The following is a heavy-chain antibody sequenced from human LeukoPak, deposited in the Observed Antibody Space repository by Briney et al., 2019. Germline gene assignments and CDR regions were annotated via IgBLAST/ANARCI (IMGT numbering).Heavy chain of an antibody. Sequence: SVKVSCKASGGTFSSYAISWVRQAPGQGLEWMGGIIPIFGTANYAQKFQGRVTITTDESTSTAYMELSSLRSEDTAVYYGAGRKKTRDGYGNWGQGTLVTVSS. D-gene: IGHD5-24*01. CDR2: IIPIFGTA. CDR3: AGRKKTRDGYGN. CDR1: GGTFSSYA. V-gene: IGHV1-69*05. J-gene: IGHJ4*02.